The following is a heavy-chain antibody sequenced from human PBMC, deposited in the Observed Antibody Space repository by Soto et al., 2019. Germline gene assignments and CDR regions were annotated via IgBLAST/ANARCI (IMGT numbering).Heavy chain of an antibody. CDR1: GGSISSGGYY. J-gene: IGHJ6*03. Sequence: QVQLQESGPGLVKPSQTLSLTCTVSGGSISSGGYYWSWIRQHPGKGLEWIGYIYYSGSTYYNPSLKSRVTISVDTSKNQFSLKLSSVTAADTAVYYCARDAASGSLTYYMDVWGKGTTVTVSS. CDR3: ARDAASGSLTYYMDV. CDR2: IYYSGST. D-gene: IGHD3-10*01. V-gene: IGHV4-31*03.